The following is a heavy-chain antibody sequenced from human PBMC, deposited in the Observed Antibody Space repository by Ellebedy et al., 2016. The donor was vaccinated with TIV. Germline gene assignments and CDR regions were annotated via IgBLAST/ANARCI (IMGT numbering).Heavy chain of an antibody. V-gene: IGHV3-30*18. J-gene: IGHJ3*01. Sequence: GESLNISCAGPGFSFRSYGLQWVRQTPAKGLEWVSDISYDGRDRNYGDSVKGRFTISRDKSNKTLYLQMNSLRAEDTVLYYCTKEVVEIPYDAFDLWGQGTVVTVSS. D-gene: IGHD2-21*01. CDR2: ISYDGRDR. CDR1: GFSFRSYG. CDR3: TKEVVEIPYDAFDL.